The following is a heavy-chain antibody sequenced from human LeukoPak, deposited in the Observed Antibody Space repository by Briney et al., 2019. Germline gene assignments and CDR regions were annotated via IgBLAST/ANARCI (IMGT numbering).Heavy chain of an antibody. V-gene: IGHV4-61*02. CDR1: GGSISSDSYY. D-gene: IGHD6-25*01. Sequence: SQTLSLTCTVSGGSISSDSYYWSWIRQPAGKGLEWIGRIYTSGSTNYNPSLKSRVTISVDTSKNQFSLKLSSVAAADTAVYYCAVIAARYYMDVWGKGTTVTVSS. CDR2: IYTSGST. CDR3: AVIAARYYMDV. J-gene: IGHJ6*03.